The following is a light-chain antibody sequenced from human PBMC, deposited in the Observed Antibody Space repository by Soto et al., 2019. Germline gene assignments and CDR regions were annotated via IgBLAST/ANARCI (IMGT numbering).Light chain of an antibody. CDR1: QSVSSSY. CDR2: GAS. Sequence: EIVLTQSPGTLSLSPGERATLSCRASQSVSSSYLAWYQQKPGQAPRLLIYGASSRATGIPYRFSGSGSGTDFTLIISRLEPEDFAVYYCQQYGSSRTFGQGTKVEIK. V-gene: IGKV3-20*01. J-gene: IGKJ1*01. CDR3: QQYGSSRT.